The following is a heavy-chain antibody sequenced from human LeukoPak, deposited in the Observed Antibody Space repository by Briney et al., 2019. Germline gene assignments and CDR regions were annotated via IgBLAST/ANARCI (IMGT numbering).Heavy chain of an antibody. CDR3: ATGAPLTTHGSLDF. CDR1: GFNFSDYS. Sequence: GGSLRLSCAVSGFNFSDYSMNWVRQAPGQGLEWVSAISSTSTFKQYADSLKGRSSISRDNAKNLLFLQMYSLRADDTGVYYCATGAPLTTHGSLDFWGQGTMVIVSS. D-gene: IGHD4-17*01. CDR2: ISSTSTFK. V-gene: IGHV3-21*01. J-gene: IGHJ3*01.